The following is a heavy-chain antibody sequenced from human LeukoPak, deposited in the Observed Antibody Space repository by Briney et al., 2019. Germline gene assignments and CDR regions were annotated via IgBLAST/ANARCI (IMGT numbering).Heavy chain of an antibody. J-gene: IGHJ6*02. CDR2: ISAYNT. Sequence: ASVTVSCKASGYTFSKYGISWVRQAPGQGLEWMGWISAYNTNYAQKMQGRVTMTTDTSTSIAYMELRSLRSDDTAVYYCVRRNYYCGMDVWGLGTTVTVSS. CDR3: VRRNYYCGMDV. V-gene: IGHV1-18*01. CDR1: GYTFSKYG.